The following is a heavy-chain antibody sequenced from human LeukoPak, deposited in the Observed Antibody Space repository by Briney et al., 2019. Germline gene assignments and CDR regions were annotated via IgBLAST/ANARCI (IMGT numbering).Heavy chain of an antibody. Sequence: GGSLRLSCAASGFTFSSYVMGWVRQAPGKGLEWVSAPSGSGGSTYYADSVRGRFTISRDNSHSTLYLQMNSLRAEDTAVYDCAREDGYRSSWYSDYWGQGTLVTVSS. CDR3: AREDGYRSSWYSDY. J-gene: IGHJ4*02. CDR2: PSGSGGST. V-gene: IGHV3-23*01. CDR1: GFTFSSYV. D-gene: IGHD6-13*01.